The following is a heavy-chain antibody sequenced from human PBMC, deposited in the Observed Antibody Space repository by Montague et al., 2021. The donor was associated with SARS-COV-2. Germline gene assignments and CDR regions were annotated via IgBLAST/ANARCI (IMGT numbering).Heavy chain of an antibody. V-gene: IGHV4-39*01. CDR1: GGSISSSSYY. Sequence: SETLSLTCTVSGGSISSSSYYWGWIRQPPGKGLEWIGSIHYSGGTYYNPSLKSRVTISVDTSKNQFSLKLSSVTAADTAVYYCARHYGVVVPAAIYYYYGMDVWGQGTTVTVSS. CDR3: ARHYGVVVPAAIYYYYGMDV. D-gene: IGHD2-2*02. CDR2: IHYSGGT. J-gene: IGHJ6*02.